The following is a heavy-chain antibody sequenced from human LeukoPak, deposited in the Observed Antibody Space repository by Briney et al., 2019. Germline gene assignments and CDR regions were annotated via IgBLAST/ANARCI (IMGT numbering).Heavy chain of an antibody. V-gene: IGHV4-59*01. J-gene: IGHJ4*02. Sequence: SETLSLTCSVSGGSISSYYWSWIRQPPGKGLEWIGYMYYSGSTNYNPSLKSRVTMSVDTSKNQFSLKLNSVTAADTAVYYCARSFGSGSYFDSWGQGTLVTVSS. CDR1: GGSISSYY. CDR3: ARSFGSGSYFDS. D-gene: IGHD3-10*01. CDR2: MYYSGST.